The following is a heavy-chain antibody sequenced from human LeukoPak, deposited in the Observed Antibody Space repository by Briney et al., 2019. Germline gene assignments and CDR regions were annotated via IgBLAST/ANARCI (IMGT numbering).Heavy chain of an antibody. CDR2: INHSGST. CDR1: GGSFSGYY. D-gene: IGHD3-16*01. CDR3: ARDGAFPGWFDP. Sequence: QTSETLSLTCAVYGGSFSGYYWSWIRQPPGKGLEWIGEINHSGSTNYNPSLKSRVTISVDTSKNQFSLKLSPVTAADTAVYYCARDGAFPGWFDPWGQGTLVTVSS. J-gene: IGHJ5*02. V-gene: IGHV4-34*01.